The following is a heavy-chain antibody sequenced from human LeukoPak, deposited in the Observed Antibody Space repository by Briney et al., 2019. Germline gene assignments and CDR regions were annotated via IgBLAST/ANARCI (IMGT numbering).Heavy chain of an antibody. Sequence: GRSLRLSCAASGFTFDDYAMHWVRQAPGKGLEWVSGISWNSGSIGYADSEKGRFTISRDNAKNSLYLQMNSLRAEDTALYYCAKVIRTHYYYYGMDVWGQGTTVTVS. V-gene: IGHV3-9*01. CDR2: ISWNSGSI. CDR3: AKVIRTHYYYYGMDV. J-gene: IGHJ6*02. CDR1: GFTFDDYA.